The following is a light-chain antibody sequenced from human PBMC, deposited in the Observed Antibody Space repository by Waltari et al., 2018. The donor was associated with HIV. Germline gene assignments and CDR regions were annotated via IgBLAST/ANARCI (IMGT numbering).Light chain of an antibody. Sequence: SYDLTQPPSVSVSSGQTATVTCSGVNLGHKYVSWYQQRSGQSPVLVIYQDTKRPPGIPERFVGSTSENTATRTLDVTQPLDEAHYSCQAWDSGTIVFGGGTNLTVL. CDR1: NLGHKY. J-gene: IGLJ3*02. V-gene: IGLV3-1*01. CDR2: QDT. CDR3: QAWDSGTIV.